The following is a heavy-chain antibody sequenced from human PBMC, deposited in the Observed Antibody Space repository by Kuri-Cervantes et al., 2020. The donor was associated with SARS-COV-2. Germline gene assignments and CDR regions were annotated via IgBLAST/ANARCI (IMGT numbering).Heavy chain of an antibody. CDR1: GFTFSSYW. J-gene: IGHJ5*02. CDR3: ARDESGYCSGGSCYSGWFDP. V-gene: IGHV3-74*01. D-gene: IGHD2-15*01. Sequence: GGSLRLSCAASGFTFSSYWMHWVRQAPGKGLVWVSRINSDGSSTSYADSVKGRFTISRDNSKNTLYLQMNSLRAEDTAVYYCARDESGYCSGGSCYSGWFDPWGQGTLVTVSS. CDR2: INSDGSST.